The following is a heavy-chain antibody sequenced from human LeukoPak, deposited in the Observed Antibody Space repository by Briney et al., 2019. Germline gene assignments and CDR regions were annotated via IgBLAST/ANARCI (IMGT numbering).Heavy chain of an antibody. CDR1: GGSFSGYY. J-gene: IGHJ4*02. CDR2: INHCGST. CDR3: AREPSIAAAGRGYFDY. V-gene: IGHV4-34*01. Sequence: SETLSLTCAVYGGSFSGYYWSWIRQPPGKGLEWIGEINHCGSTNYNPSLKSRVTISVDTSKNQFSLKLSSVTAADTAVYYCAREPSIAAAGRGYFDYWGQGTLVTVSS. D-gene: IGHD6-13*01.